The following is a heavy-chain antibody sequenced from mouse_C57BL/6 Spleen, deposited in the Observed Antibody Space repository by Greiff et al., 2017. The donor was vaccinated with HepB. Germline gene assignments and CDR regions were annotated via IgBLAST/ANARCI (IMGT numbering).Heavy chain of an antibody. D-gene: IGHD3-3*01. CDR1: GFTFSSYA. CDR3: ARDGRAVYYYAMDY. Sequence: EVMLVESGGGLVKPGGSLKLSCAASGFTFSSYAMSWVRQTPEKRLEWVATISDGGSYTYYPDNVKGRFTISRDNAKNNLYLQMSHLKSEDTAMYYCARDGRAVYYYAMDYWGQGTSVTVSS. J-gene: IGHJ4*01. CDR2: ISDGGSYT. V-gene: IGHV5-4*01.